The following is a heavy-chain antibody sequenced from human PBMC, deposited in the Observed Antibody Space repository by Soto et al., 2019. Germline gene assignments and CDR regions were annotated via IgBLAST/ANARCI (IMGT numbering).Heavy chain of an antibody. D-gene: IGHD3-22*01. Sequence: QVQLVESGGGVVQPGRSLRLSCAASGFTFSSYGIHWVRQAPGKGLEWVAVIWYDGSNKYYADSVKGRFTISRDNSKNTLYLQMNSLRAEDTAVYYCARDSPYYYDSSGYYHGESGRDAFDIWGQGTMVTVSS. V-gene: IGHV3-33*01. CDR3: ARDSPYYYDSSGYYHGESGRDAFDI. J-gene: IGHJ3*02. CDR1: GFTFSSYG. CDR2: IWYDGSNK.